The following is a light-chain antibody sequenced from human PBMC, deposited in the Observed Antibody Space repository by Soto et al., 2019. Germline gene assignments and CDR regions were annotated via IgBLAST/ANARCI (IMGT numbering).Light chain of an antibody. J-gene: IGLJ1*01. CDR2: RNN. Sequence: QSALTQPPSASGTPGQRVTISCSGSSSNIGTNSIYWYQQLPGTAPKLLIYRNNQRPSGVPDRFSGSKSGTSASLPISGLRSEDEADYYCAAWDDSLTGYVFGTGTRSPS. V-gene: IGLV1-47*01. CDR3: AAWDDSLTGYV. CDR1: SSNIGTNS.